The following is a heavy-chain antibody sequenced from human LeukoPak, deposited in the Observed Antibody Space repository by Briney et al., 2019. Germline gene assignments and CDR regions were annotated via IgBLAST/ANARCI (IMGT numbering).Heavy chain of an antibody. CDR3: ATRPSESQFWAIFDY. Sequence: IPSETLSLTCTVSGGSISSGDYYWSWIRQPPGKGLEWIGYISNTGSTSYNPSLKSRLAMSMDTSKNQFSLHLTSVTAADTAVYYCATRPSESQFWAIFDYWGQGALVTVSP. V-gene: IGHV4-31*03. D-gene: IGHD3-16*01. CDR1: GGSISSGDYY. CDR2: ISNTGST. J-gene: IGHJ4*02.